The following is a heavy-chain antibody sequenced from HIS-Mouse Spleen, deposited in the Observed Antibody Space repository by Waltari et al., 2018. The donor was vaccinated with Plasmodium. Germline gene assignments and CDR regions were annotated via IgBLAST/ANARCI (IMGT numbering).Heavy chain of an antibody. J-gene: IGHJ6*02. V-gene: IGHV1-46*03. CDR1: GYTFTSYY. CDR3: ARDCGSPGSSSSYYYGMDV. Sequence: QVQLVQSGAEVKKPGASVKVSCKASGYTFTSYYMHWVRQAPGQGLEWMGKINPSGGSTSYAQKFQGRVTMTRDTSTSTVYMELSSLRSEDTAVYYCARDCGSPGSSSSYYYGMDVWGQGTTVTVSS. D-gene: IGHD6-6*01. CDR2: INPSGGST.